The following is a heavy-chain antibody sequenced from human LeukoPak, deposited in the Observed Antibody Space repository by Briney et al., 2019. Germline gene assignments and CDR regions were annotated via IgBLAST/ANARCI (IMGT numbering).Heavy chain of an antibody. J-gene: IGHJ4*02. CDR2: ISSSGSTI. CDR3: ARRSHMTYGCFDS. CDR1: GFTFSSYE. Sequence: TGGSLRLSCAASGFTFSSYEMNWVRQAPGKGLEWVSYISSSGSTIYYADSVKGRFTISRDNAKNSLYLQMNSLRAEDTAIYYCARRSHMTYGCFDSWGQGKLVTVSS. D-gene: IGHD3-10*01. V-gene: IGHV3-48*03.